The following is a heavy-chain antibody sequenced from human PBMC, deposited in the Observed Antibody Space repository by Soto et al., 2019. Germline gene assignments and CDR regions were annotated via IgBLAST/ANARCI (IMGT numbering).Heavy chain of an antibody. CDR3: ARDFVPNRYYDFWSGYDAFDI. CDR1: GYSFNSYD. J-gene: IGHJ3*02. V-gene: IGHV1-18*01. Sequence: ASVKVSCKASGYSFNSYDITWVRQAPGQGLEWMGWISAYNGNPNYAQKFQGRVTMTTDTSTSTAYMELRSLRSDDTAAYYCARDFVPNRYYDFWSGYDAFDIWG. D-gene: IGHD3-3*01. CDR2: ISAYNGNP.